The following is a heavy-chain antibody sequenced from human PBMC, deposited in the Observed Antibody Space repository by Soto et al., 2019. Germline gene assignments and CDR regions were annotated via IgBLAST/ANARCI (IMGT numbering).Heavy chain of an antibody. CDR2: ISSSSSYI. Sequence: GGSLRLSCAASGFTFSSYSMNWVRQAPGKGLEWVSSISSSSSYIYYADSVKGRFTISRDNAKNSLYLQMNSLRAEDTAVYYCARDWQRVGELDVAARPGYYGMDVWGQGTTVTVSS. D-gene: IGHD6-6*01. V-gene: IGHV3-21*01. CDR1: GFTFSSYS. CDR3: ARDWQRVGELDVAARPGYYGMDV. J-gene: IGHJ6*02.